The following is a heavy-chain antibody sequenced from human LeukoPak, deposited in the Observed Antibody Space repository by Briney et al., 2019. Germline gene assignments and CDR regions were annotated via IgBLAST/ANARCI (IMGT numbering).Heavy chain of an antibody. Sequence: GGSLKIPCKGPGYSFTSFWIGWVRQMPGKGLGWMGIIYSGDSDTRYSPSFQGQVTISSDESISTAYLQWSSLKDSDTAVYYCARLGSRHGYNWGDLWGQGTLVSVSS. D-gene: IGHD5-24*01. CDR2: IYSGDSDT. J-gene: IGHJ5*02. CDR3: ARLGSRHGYNWGDL. CDR1: GYSFTSFW. V-gene: IGHV5-51*01.